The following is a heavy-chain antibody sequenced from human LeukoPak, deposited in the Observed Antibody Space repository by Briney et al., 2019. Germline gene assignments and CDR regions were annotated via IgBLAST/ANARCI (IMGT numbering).Heavy chain of an antibody. CDR2: IWYDGSNK. J-gene: IGHJ3*02. V-gene: IGHV3-33*01. CDR1: GFTFSSYG. D-gene: IGHD3-3*01. Sequence: PGGSLRLSCAASGFTFSSYGMHWVRQAPGKGLEWVAVIWYDGSNKYYADSVKGRFTISRDNSKNTLYLQMNSLRAEDTAVYYCARVMSGYYVVLDMWGQGTMVTVSA. CDR3: ARVMSGYYVVLDM.